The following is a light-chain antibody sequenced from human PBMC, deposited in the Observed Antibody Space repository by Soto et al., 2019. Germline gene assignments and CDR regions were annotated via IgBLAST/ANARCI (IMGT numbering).Light chain of an antibody. Sequence: QSVLTQPRSVSGSPGQSVAISCTGTSSDIGGYNYVSWYQQHPGKAPKVMIYDVDKRPSGVPDRFSGSKSGNTASLTISDLQTEDEADYYCCSNAGRPDVFGTGTK. J-gene: IGLJ1*01. CDR2: DVD. CDR1: SSDIGGYNY. V-gene: IGLV2-11*01. CDR3: CSNAGRPDV.